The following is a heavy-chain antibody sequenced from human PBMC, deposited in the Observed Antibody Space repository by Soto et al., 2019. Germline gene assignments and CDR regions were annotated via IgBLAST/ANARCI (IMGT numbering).Heavy chain of an antibody. D-gene: IGHD6-6*01. CDR3: ARGPYSSSYVANYYYGMDV. J-gene: IGHJ6*02. CDR2: IYPGDSDT. Sequence: GESLKISCKGSGYSFTSYWIGWVRQMPGKGLEWMGIIYPGDSDTRYSPSFQGQVTISADKSISTAYLQWSSLKASDTAMYYCARGPYSSSYVANYYYGMDVWGQGTTVTVSS. CDR1: GYSFTSYW. V-gene: IGHV5-51*01.